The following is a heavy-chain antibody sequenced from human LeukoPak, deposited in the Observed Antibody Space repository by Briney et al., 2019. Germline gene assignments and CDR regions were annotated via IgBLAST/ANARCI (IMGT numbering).Heavy chain of an antibody. CDR3: AREGHSYAHGSFDY. CDR1: GFTFSSYS. J-gene: IGHJ4*02. D-gene: IGHD5-18*01. V-gene: IGHV3-21*01. CDR2: ISSSSSYI. Sequence: GGSLRLSCAASGFTFSSYSMNWVRQAPGKGLEWVSSISSSSSYIYYADSVKGRFTISRDNAKNTLYLQMNSLRVEDTAVYYCAREGHSYAHGSFDYWGQGTLVTVSS.